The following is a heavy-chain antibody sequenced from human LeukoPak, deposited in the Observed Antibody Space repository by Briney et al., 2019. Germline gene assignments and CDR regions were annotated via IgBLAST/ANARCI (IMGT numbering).Heavy chain of an antibody. V-gene: IGHV3-33*01. CDR3: ARDLIGGSQTHYYDSSAKPGNVGY. CDR2: IWYDGTNK. Sequence: GGSLRLSCAASGFAFRNYGMHWVRQAPGKGLEWLAVIWYDGTNKYYADSVKGRFTISRDNAKNSLYLQMNSLRAEDTAVYYRARDLIGGSQTHYYDSSAKPGNVGYWGQGTLVTVSS. D-gene: IGHD3-22*01. CDR1: GFAFRNYG. J-gene: IGHJ4*02.